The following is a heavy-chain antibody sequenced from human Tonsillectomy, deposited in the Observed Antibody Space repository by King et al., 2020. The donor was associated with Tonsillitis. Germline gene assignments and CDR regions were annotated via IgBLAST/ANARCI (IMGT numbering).Heavy chain of an antibody. Sequence: QLVQSGGGLVKPGGSLRLSCAASGFIFSNAWMKWVRQAPGKGLGWVGRIKRKNVGGRTDCAAPVKGRFTFSRDDSKNKLYLEMNSLKTEDTAVYYCTTGTAVADYYYYYYMDVWGKGTTVTVSS. J-gene: IGHJ6*03. D-gene: IGHD6-19*01. V-gene: IGHV3-15*07. CDR3: TTGTAVADYYYYYYMDV. CDR2: IKRKNVGGRT. CDR1: GFIFSNAW.